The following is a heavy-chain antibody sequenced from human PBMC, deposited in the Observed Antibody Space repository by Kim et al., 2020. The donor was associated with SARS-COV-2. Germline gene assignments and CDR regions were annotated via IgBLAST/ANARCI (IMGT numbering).Heavy chain of an antibody. CDR2: IYPGDSDT. J-gene: IGHJ4*02. Sequence: GESLKISCKGSGYSFTSYWIGWVRQMPGKGLEWMGIIYPGDSDTRYSPSFQGQVTISADKSISTAYLQWSSLKASDTAMYYCARHSPHYYDSSGYAPFVDYWGQGTLVTVSS. CDR1: GYSFTSYW. CDR3: ARHSPHYYDSSGYAPFVDY. V-gene: IGHV5-51*01. D-gene: IGHD3-22*01.